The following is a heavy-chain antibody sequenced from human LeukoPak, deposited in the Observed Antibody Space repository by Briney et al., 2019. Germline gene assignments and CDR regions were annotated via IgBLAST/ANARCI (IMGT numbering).Heavy chain of an antibody. J-gene: IGHJ4*02. D-gene: IGHD3-22*01. V-gene: IGHV4-61*01. Sequence: SETLSLTCTVSGGSVNSGCYWSWIRQPPGKGLEWIGYIYYSESTKYNPSLKSRVTISVDTSKNQFSLKLSSVTAADTAVYYCARDGSYYDSSGFYFDYWGQGTLVTVSS. CDR1: GGSVNSGCY. CDR3: ARDGSYYDSSGFYFDY. CDR2: IYYSEST.